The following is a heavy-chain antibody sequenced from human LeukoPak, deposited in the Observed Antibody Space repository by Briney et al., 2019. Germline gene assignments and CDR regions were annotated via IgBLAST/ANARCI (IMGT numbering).Heavy chain of an antibody. CDR1: GFTFSSYE. Sequence: GGSLRLSCAASGFTFSSYEMNWVRQAPGKGLEWVSYISSSGSTISYADSVKGRFTISRDNAKNSLYLQMNSLRAEDTAVYFCAREGALTVTKDAFDIWGQGTMVTASS. J-gene: IGHJ3*02. CDR2: ISSSGSTI. V-gene: IGHV3-48*03. CDR3: AREGALTVTKDAFDI. D-gene: IGHD4-17*01.